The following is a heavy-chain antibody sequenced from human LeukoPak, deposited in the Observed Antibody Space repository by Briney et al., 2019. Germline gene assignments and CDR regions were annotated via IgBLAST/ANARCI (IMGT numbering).Heavy chain of an antibody. D-gene: IGHD3-9*01. J-gene: IGHJ4*02. CDR1: GFTFSSYS. Sequence: PGGSLRLSCAASGFTFSSYSMNWVPQAPGKGLEWVSSISSSSSYIYYADSVKGRFTISRDNAKNSLYLQMNSLRAEDTAVYYCARVQVYYDILTGYLYYFDYWGQGTLVTVSS. CDR2: ISSSSSYI. CDR3: ARVQVYYDILTGYLYYFDY. V-gene: IGHV3-21*01.